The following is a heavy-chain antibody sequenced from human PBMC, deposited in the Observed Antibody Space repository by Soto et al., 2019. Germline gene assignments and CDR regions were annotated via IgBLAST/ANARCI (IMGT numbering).Heavy chain of an antibody. Sequence: GASVKVSCKASGYTFTGYYMHWVRQAPGQGLEWMGWINPNSGGTNYAQKFQGRVTMTRDTSISTAYMELSRLRSDDTAVYYCAKERAPPETGYYFVGSGGGMDVWGQGTTVTVSS. J-gene: IGHJ6*02. CDR2: INPNSGGT. D-gene: IGHD3-9*01. CDR1: GYTFTGYY. CDR3: AKERAPPETGYYFVGSGGGMDV. V-gene: IGHV1-2*02.